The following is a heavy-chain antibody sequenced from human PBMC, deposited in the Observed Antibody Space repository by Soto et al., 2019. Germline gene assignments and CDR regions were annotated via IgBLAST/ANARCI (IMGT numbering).Heavy chain of an antibody. CDR1: GGTFGSHG. D-gene: IGHD2-15*01. V-gene: IGHV1-69*13. CDR3: AKEEDYYFDY. CDR2: FIAMLGTP. Sequence: SVKVSCKASGGTFGSHGIAWVRQAPGQGLEWMGGFIAMLGTPTYAKKVQGRATITADESLTSSYLELRSLRSEDTAVYYCAKEEDYYFDYWGQGTLVTVSS. J-gene: IGHJ4*02.